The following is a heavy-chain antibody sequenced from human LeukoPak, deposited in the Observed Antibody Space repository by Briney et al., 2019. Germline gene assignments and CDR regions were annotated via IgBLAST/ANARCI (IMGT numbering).Heavy chain of an antibody. J-gene: IGHJ6*03. CDR3: ARQSGDYYNHMDV. Sequence: SETLSLTCTVSGGPISSSGYFWGWVRQPPGRELEWIGTIYYSGSTYYSPSLKSRVTISLDTSKNQFSLKLSSVTAADTAVYYCARQSGDYYNHMDVWGEGTTVTVSS. D-gene: IGHD3-10*01. CDR1: GGPISSSGYF. CDR2: IYYSGST. V-gene: IGHV4-39*07.